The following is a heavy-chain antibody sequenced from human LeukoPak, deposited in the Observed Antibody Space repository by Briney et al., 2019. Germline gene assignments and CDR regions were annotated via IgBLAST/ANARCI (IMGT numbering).Heavy chain of an antibody. V-gene: IGHV4-61*02. Sequence: PSETLSLTCTVSGGSINSCSYYWSWIRQPAGKGLEWIGRIYSSGSTNYNPSLKSRVTISVDTSKNQFSLKLSSVTAADAAVYYCARIAVAGDYYYYYMDVWGEGTTVTVSS. CDR2: IYSSGST. CDR1: GGSINSCSYY. CDR3: ARIAVAGDYYYYYMDV. D-gene: IGHD6-19*01. J-gene: IGHJ6*03.